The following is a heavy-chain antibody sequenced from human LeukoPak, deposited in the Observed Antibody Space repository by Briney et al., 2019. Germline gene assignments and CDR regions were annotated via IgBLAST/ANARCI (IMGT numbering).Heavy chain of an antibody. CDR2: IRSKAYGGTT. CDR3: ASGPLTYSSDWYEMGY. D-gene: IGHD6-19*01. Sequence: GRSLRLSCTASGFTFGDYAMSWVRQAPGKGLEWVGFIRSKAYGGTTEYAASVKGRFTISRDDSKSIAYLQMNSLKTEDTAVYYCASGPLTYSSDWYEMGYWGQGTLVTVSS. J-gene: IGHJ4*02. V-gene: IGHV3-49*04. CDR1: GFTFGDYA.